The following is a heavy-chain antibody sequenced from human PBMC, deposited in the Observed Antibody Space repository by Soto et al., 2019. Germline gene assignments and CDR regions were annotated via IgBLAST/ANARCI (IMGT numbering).Heavy chain of an antibody. J-gene: IGHJ6*03. CDR3: ARDTIFGVVSIDYYYYYTDV. V-gene: IGHV1-46*03. CDR1: GYTFTSYY. CDR2: INPSGGST. D-gene: IGHD3-3*01. Sequence: ASVKVSCKASGYTFTSYYMHWVRQAPGQGLEWMGIINPSGGSTSYAQKFQGRVTMTRDTSTSTVYMELSSLRSEDTAVYYCARDTIFGVVSIDYYYYYTDVWGKGTTVTVSS.